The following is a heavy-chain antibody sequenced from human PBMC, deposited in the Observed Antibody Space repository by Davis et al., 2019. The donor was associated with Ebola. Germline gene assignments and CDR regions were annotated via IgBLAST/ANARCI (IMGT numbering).Heavy chain of an antibody. CDR3: ARDSVIGLDI. J-gene: IGHJ3*02. CDR2: INTNTGNP. D-gene: IGHD5/OR15-5a*01. V-gene: IGHV7-4-1*02. Sequence: AASVKVSCRASGYTFSSYSVNWVRQAPGQGLEWMGWINTNTGNPTYAQGFTGRFVFSLDTSVSTAYLQISSLKAEDTAVYYCARDSVIGLDIWGQGTMVTVSS. CDR1: GYTFSSYS.